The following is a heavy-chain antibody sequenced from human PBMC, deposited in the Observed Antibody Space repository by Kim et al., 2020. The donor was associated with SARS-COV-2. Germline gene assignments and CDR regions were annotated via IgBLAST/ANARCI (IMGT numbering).Heavy chain of an antibody. V-gene: IGHV3-30*03. Sequence: DSVKGRFTISRDNSKNTLYLQMNSLRAEDTAVYYCAHGKLRYFDWPEDDYWGQGTLVTVSS. J-gene: IGHJ4*02. CDR3: AHGKLRYFDWPEDDY. D-gene: IGHD3-9*01.